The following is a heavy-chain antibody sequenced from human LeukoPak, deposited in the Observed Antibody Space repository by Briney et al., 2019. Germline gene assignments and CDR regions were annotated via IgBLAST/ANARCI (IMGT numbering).Heavy chain of an antibody. J-gene: IGHJ5*02. Sequence: PSETLSLTCTVSGGSISSSGYYWGWIRQPPGKGLEWIASIYYSGSTYYNPSLKSRVTISVDTSKNQLSLKLSSLTAADTAVYYCARHEYSGSYYGLSWFDPWGQGSLVTVSS. CDR3: ARHEYSGSYYGLSWFDP. D-gene: IGHD1-26*01. CDR1: GGSISSSGYY. CDR2: IYYSGST. V-gene: IGHV4-39*01.